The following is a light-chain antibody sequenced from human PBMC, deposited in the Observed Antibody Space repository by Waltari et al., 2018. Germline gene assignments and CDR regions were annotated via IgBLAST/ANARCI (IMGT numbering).Light chain of an antibody. V-gene: IGLV2-8*01. CDR2: DVT. CDR1: RSYVGAYNY. J-gene: IGLJ1*01. Sequence: QSALTQPPSASGSPGQSVAISCTGTRSYVGAYNYASWYPQHPGKAPKLIIYDVTKRPSGVPDRFSGSKSGNTASLTVSGLQADDEADYHCSSYTGSTNNLYVFGTGTKVTVL. CDR3: SSYTGSTNNLYV.